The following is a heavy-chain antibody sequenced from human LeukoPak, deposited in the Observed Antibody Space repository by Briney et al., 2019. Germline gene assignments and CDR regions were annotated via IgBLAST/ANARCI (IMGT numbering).Heavy chain of an antibody. CDR3: ATSYYGSGSYPRFDY. D-gene: IGHD3-10*01. CDR1: GYTLTELS. V-gene: IGHV1-24*01. Sequence: ASVNVSCKVSGYTLTELSMHWVRQAPGKGLEWMGGFDPEDGETIYAQKFQGRVTMTEDTSTDTAYMELSSLRSEDTAVYYCATSYYGSGSYPRFDYWGQGTLVTVSS. J-gene: IGHJ4*02. CDR2: FDPEDGET.